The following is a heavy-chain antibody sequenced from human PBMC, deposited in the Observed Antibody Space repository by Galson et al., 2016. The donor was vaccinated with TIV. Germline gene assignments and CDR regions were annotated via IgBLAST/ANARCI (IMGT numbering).Heavy chain of an antibody. CDR2: ISDGGKT. D-gene: IGHD2-15*01. CDR3: ARDRVVDATYYYYYYGMDV. CDR1: GLSVSINY. V-gene: IGHV3-53*05. J-gene: IGHJ6*02. Sequence: SLRLSCAASGLSVSINYMTWVRQAPGKGLEWVSLISDGGKTYYSDSVKGRFTISRDNAKNTLYLQMNSLRVEDTALYYCARDRVVDATYYYYYYGMDVWGQGPRSPSP.